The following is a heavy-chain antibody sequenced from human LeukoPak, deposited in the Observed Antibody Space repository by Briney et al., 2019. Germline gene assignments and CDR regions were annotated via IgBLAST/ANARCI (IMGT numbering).Heavy chain of an antibody. CDR2: ILYTGNT. CDR3: ATAGGSYYSGWEFDS. J-gene: IGHJ4*02. V-gene: IGHV4-59*01. D-gene: IGHD2-15*01. Sequence: SETLSLTCTVSGDSISTYYWSWIRQSPEKGLEWIGYILYTGNTNYNPSLKSRVTISIDTSKKQFSLNLSSVTAADAAVYYCATAGGSYYSGWEFDSWGQGTLVTVSS. CDR1: GDSISTYY.